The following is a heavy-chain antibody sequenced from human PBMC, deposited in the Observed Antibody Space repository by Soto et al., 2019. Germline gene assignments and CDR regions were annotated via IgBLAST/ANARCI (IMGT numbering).Heavy chain of an antibody. CDR1: GFTFSSYW. CDR2: IKEDGSER. J-gene: IGHJ4*02. CDR3: ARATGADKEDY. V-gene: IGHV3-7*04. Sequence: EGFLKLSCAASGFTFSSYWMSWVRQAPGKGLEWVANIKEDGSERYYVDSVKGRFTISRDNAKNSLYLQMNSLRAEDTAVYYCARATGADKEDYWGQGT. D-gene: IGHD3-10*01.